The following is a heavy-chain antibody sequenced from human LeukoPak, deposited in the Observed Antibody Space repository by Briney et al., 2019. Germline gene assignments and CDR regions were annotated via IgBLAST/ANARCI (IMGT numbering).Heavy chain of an antibody. Sequence: SETLSLTCTVSGASISPSYWNWIRQPPGKGLEWIGYIYYSGSTNYSPSLKSRLIISVDTSKNRFSLRLNSVTAEDTAVYFCARDPGDSGDYRFDSWGQGTLVPSPQ. CDR1: GASISPSY. CDR2: IYYSGST. D-gene: IGHD4-17*01. J-gene: IGHJ4*02. CDR3: ARDPGDSGDYRFDS. V-gene: IGHV4-59*01.